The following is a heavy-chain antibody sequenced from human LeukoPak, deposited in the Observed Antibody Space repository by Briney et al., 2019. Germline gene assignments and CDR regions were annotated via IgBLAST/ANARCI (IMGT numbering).Heavy chain of an antibody. CDR3: ARGLVNSMYAFDI. Sequence: SVKVSCKASGGTFSSYAISWVRQAPGQGLEWMGGIIPIFGTANYAQKFQGRVTITTDESTSTAYMELSSLRSEDTAVYYCARGLVNSMYAFDIWGQGTMVTVSS. J-gene: IGHJ3*02. V-gene: IGHV1-69*05. D-gene: IGHD4-23*01. CDR1: GGTFSSYA. CDR2: IIPIFGTA.